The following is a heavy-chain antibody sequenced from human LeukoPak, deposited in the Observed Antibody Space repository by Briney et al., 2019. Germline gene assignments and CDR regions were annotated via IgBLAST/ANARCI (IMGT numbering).Heavy chain of an antibody. CDR1: DGSINNYY. V-gene: IGHV4-59*08. Sequence: SETLSLTCTVSDGSINNYYWSWIRQPPGKGLEWIGYVSYTGSTNYNPSLKSRVSFSVDTSKNQFSLKLSSVTAADTAVYYCARLDERYCSGGSCYSHFDYWGQGTLVTVSS. D-gene: IGHD2-15*01. CDR2: VSYTGST. J-gene: IGHJ4*02. CDR3: ARLDERYCSGGSCYSHFDY.